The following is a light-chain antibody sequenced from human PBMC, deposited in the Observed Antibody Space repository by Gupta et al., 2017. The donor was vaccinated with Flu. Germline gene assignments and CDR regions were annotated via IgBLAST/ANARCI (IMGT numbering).Light chain of an antibody. J-gene: IGLJ3*02. CDR3: ETWDSNSWV. CDR1: SGHSSYI. Sequence: QHVLTQSSSASASLGSSVKLICTLSSGHSSYIIAWHQQQPGKAPRYLMKLEGSGSYNKGSGVPDRFSGSSSGADRYLTISNLQSEDEADYYCETWDSNSWVFGGGTKLTVL. V-gene: IGLV4-60*03. CDR2: LEGSGSY.